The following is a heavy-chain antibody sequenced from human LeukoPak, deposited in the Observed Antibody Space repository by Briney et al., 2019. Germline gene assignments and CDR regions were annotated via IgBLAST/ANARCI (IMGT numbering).Heavy chain of an antibody. CDR2: MNPNSGNT. V-gene: IGHV1-8*03. CDR1: GYTFTSYD. J-gene: IGHJ4*02. D-gene: IGHD5-24*01. Sequence: ASVKVSCKASGYTFTSYDINWVRQATGQGLEWMGWMNPNSGNTGYAQKFQGRVTITRNTSISTAYMELSSLRSEDTAVYYCARRYMATSAEDFDYWGQGTLVTVSS. CDR3: ARRYMATSAEDFDY.